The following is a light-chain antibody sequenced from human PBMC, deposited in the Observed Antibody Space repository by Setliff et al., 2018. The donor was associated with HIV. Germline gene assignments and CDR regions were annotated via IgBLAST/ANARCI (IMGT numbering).Light chain of an antibody. CDR1: ISDVRDYDY. J-gene: IGLJ2*01. Sequence: QSALTQPASVTGSPGQSITISCTWTISDVRDYDYVSWYQQHPGKGPKLIIYDASNQPSGVSNRFSGSKSGNTAALTISGLQAEDEADYYCCSYSSISPVVFGGGTQLTVL. V-gene: IGLV2-14*03. CDR3: CSYSSISPVV. CDR2: DAS.